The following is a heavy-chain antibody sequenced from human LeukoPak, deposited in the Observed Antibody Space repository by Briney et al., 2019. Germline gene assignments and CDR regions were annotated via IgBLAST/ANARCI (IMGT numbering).Heavy chain of an antibody. CDR2: ISSSSSYI. CDR1: GFTFSSYS. Sequence: GGSLRLSCAASGFTFSSYSMNWVRQAPGKGLEWVSSISSSSSYIYYADSVKGRFTTSRDNAKNSLYLQMNSLRAEDTAVYYCARELDDFWSGYTLGFDYWGQGTLVTVSS. D-gene: IGHD3-3*01. CDR3: ARELDDFWSGYTLGFDY. V-gene: IGHV3-21*01. J-gene: IGHJ4*02.